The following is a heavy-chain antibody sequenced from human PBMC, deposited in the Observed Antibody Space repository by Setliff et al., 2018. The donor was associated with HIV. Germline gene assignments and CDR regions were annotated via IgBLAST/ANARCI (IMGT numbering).Heavy chain of an antibody. Sequence: LSLTCTVSRGSISRYYWSWIRQPPGKGLEWIGYIYYTGTTKYNPSLKSRVTISVDTSKNQFSLKLSSVTAADTAVYYCARQGYDILTGYKFDPWGQGTLVTVS. CDR1: RGSISRYY. J-gene: IGHJ5*02. V-gene: IGHV4-59*08. D-gene: IGHD3-9*01. CDR2: IYYTGTT. CDR3: ARQGYDILTGYKFDP.